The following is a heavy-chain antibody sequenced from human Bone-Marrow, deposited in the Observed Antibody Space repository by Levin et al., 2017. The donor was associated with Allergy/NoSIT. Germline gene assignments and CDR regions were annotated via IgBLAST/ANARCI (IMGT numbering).Heavy chain of an antibody. V-gene: IGHV4-38-2*01. Sequence: SETLSLTCAVSGYSISSGYYWGWIRQPPGKGLEWIGSIYHSGSTYYNPSLKSRVTISVDTSKNQFSLKLSSVTAADTAVYYCARAPRVRFDPWGQGTLVTVSS. CDR2: IYHSGST. CDR3: ARAPRVRFDP. J-gene: IGHJ5*02. CDR1: GYSISSGYY.